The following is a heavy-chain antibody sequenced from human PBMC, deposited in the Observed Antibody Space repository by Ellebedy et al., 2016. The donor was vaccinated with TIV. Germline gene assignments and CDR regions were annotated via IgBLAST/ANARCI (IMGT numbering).Heavy chain of an antibody. D-gene: IGHD3-22*01. J-gene: IGHJ5*01. V-gene: IGHV5-10-1*01. CDR3: ARQGHYYEADS. CDR2: SDPSGSHR. Sequence: GESLKISXKASGYMFPNYWINWVRQKPGKGLEWMGKSDPSGSHRKYSPSFQGHVTISTDRSINTAYLQLSSLKASDTAIYYCARQGHYYEADSWGQGTLVTVSS. CDR1: GYMFPNYW.